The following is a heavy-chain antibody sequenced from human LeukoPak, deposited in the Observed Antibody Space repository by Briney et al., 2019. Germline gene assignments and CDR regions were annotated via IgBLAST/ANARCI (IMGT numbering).Heavy chain of an antibody. D-gene: IGHD3-22*01. Sequence: SETLSLTCAVYGGFFSAYYWSWIRQPPGKGLEWIGEINHSGSTNYNPSLKSRVTISVDTSKNQFSLKLSSVTAADTAVYYCARGLRRYYYDSSGTGAFDIWGQGTMVTVSS. J-gene: IGHJ3*02. CDR1: GGFFSAYY. CDR3: ARGLRRYYYDSSGTGAFDI. CDR2: INHSGST. V-gene: IGHV4-34*01.